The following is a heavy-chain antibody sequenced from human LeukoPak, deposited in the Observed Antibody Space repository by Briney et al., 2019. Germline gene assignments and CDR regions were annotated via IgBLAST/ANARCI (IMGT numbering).Heavy chain of an antibody. J-gene: IGHJ4*02. CDR2: IISKANSYAT. CDR1: LVSLTGAT. D-gene: IGHD1-26*01. V-gene: IGHV3-73*01. CDR3: TRHDSGATFAPGAYDY. Sequence: GSPRLSCAAPLVSLTGATMHCGCEASRKGLEWVCRIISKANSYATAYAASVKGRFTIYRDDSKNTEYLQMNSLKTEDTAVYYCTRHDSGATFAPGAYDYWGQGTLVTVSS.